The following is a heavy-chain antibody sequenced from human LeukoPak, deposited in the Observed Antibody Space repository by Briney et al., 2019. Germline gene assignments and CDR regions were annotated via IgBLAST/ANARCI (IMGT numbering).Heavy chain of an antibody. J-gene: IGHJ6*03. V-gene: IGHV1-69*06. CDR3: ARGQNLGYYYMDV. D-gene: IGHD7-27*01. Sequence: SVKASCKASGGTFSSYAISWVRQAPGQGLEWMGGIIPIFGTANYAQKFQGRVTITADKSTSTAYMELSSLRSEDTAVYYCARGQNLGYYYMDVWGRGTTVTVSS. CDR2: IIPIFGTA. CDR1: GGTFSSYA.